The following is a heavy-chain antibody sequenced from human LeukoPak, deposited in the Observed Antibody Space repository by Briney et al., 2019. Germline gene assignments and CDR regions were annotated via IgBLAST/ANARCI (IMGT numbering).Heavy chain of an antibody. D-gene: IGHD6-13*01. V-gene: IGHV3-7*01. CDR2: IKQDGSEK. CDR3: AREWQGGIAAAGTRIEGDY. J-gene: IGHJ4*02. Sequence: GGSLRLSCAVSGFSVSGYWMTWVRQAPGKGLEWVANIKQDGSEKNYVDSVKGRFTISRDNAENSLFLQMNSLRVEDTAVYYCAREWQGGIAAAGTRIEGDYWGQGTLVAVST. CDR1: GFSVSGYW.